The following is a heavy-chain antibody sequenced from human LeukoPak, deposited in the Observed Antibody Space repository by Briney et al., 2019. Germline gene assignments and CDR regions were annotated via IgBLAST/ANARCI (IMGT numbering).Heavy chain of an antibody. J-gene: IGHJ6*02. Sequence: SETLCLTCAVYGGSFSGYYWSWIRQPPGKGLEWVGEINHSGSTTNNPSLKTRVTISADTSTNQFSLKPSSVTPANTAVYYCAKEIGYSSSWNVVLGSMEATGQGTTGTVS. CDR2: INHSGST. CDR3: AKEIGYSSSWNVVLGSMEA. CDR1: GGSFSGYY. V-gene: IGHV4-34*01. D-gene: IGHD6-13*01.